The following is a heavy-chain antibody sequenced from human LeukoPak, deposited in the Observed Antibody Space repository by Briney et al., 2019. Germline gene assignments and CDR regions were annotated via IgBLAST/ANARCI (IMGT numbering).Heavy chain of an antibody. D-gene: IGHD5-24*01. V-gene: IGHV4-39*01. CDR2: IYYSGST. CDR3: ATHGGDGSNSASFGY. Sequence: SETLSLTCIVSGGSISSRRYHWGWIRQPPGKGLEWIESIYYSGSTLYNPSLKSRVAMSVDTSKNQFSLKLSSVTAADTAVYYCATHGGDGSNSASFGYWGQGTLVTVSS. CDR1: GGSISSRRYH. J-gene: IGHJ4*02.